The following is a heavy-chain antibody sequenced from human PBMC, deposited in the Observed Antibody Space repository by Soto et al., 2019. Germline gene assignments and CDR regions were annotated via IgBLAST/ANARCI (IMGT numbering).Heavy chain of an antibody. V-gene: IGHV1-18*01. CDR3: AREPPRATAGLNYFDP. Sequence: QVQLVQSGTEVKKPGASVKVSCKTSGYTVINFGIGWGRQAPGQWLEWMGWISPFNGHTHYAQKFQGRVSLTTDTSTSTAFLELRSLTYDATAVYYCAREPPRATAGLNYFDPWGPGTLVTVSS. J-gene: IGHJ5*02. CDR1: GYTVINFG. CDR2: ISPFNGHT. D-gene: IGHD6-13*01.